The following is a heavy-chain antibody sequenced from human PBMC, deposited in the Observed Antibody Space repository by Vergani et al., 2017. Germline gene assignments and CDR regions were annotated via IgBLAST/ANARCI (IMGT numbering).Heavy chain of an antibody. D-gene: IGHD6-6*01. CDR3: ARRDSSSPALDY. V-gene: IGHV3-20*04. CDR2: INWNGGST. CDR1: GFTFDDYG. J-gene: IGHJ4*02. Sequence: EVQMVESGGGLVKPGGSLRLSCAASGFTFDDYGMSWVRQAPGKGLEWVSGINWNGGSTGYADSVKGRFTISRDNAKNSLYLQMNSLRAEDTALYYCARRDSSSPALDYWGQGTLVTVSS.